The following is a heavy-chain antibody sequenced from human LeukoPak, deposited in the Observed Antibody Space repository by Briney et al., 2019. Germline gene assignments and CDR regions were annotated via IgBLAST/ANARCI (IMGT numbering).Heavy chain of an antibody. CDR2: IWFDGGKK. D-gene: IGHD3-10*01. J-gene: IGHJ4*02. Sequence: PGGSLRLSCVASGFTFSGYGIHWVRQAPGKGLEWVAVIWFDGGKKYYADSVKGRFAISRDDSKNTLYLQMNSLRAEDTAVYYCARENTMVRGVTLYYFDYWGQGTLVTVSS. CDR1: GFTFSGYG. V-gene: IGHV3-33*01. CDR3: ARENTMVRGVTLYYFDY.